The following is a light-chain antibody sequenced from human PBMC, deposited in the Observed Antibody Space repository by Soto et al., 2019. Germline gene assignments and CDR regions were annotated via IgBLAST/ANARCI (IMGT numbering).Light chain of an antibody. CDR3: QQYGSSQS. V-gene: IGKV3-20*01. J-gene: IGKJ1*01. Sequence: EIVLTQSPGTLSLSPGERATLSCRARQSVSSSYLAWYQQKPGQAPRLLIYGASSRATGIPDRFSGSGSGTDVTLTISRLEPEDFAVYYCQQYGSSQSFGQGTKVEIK. CDR2: GAS. CDR1: QSVSSSY.